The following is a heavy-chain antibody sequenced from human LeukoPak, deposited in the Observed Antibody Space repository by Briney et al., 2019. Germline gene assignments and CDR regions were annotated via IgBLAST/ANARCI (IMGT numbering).Heavy chain of an antibody. CDR1: GFTVSSNY. D-gene: IGHD6-13*01. J-gene: IGHJ4*02. Sequence: GGSLRLSCAASGFTVSSNYMSWVRQAPGKGLEWVSVIYSGGSTYHADSVKGRFTISRDNSKNTLYLQMNSLRAEDTAVYYCAKDLRYSSSPRYFDYWGQGTLVTVSS. CDR2: IYSGGST. CDR3: AKDLRYSSSPRYFDY. V-gene: IGHV3-53*01.